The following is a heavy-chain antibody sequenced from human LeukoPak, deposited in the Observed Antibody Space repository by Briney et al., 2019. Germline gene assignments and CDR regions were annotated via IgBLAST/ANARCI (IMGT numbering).Heavy chain of an antibody. CDR2: ISYDGSNK. D-gene: IGHD3-22*01. Sequence: PGGSLRLSCAASGFTFSSYAMHWVRQAPGKGLEWVAVISYDGSNKYYADSVKGRFTISRDNSKNTLYLQMNSLRAEDTAVYYCAREYYYDSSGFHPNFDYWGQGTLVTVS. CDR3: AREYYYDSSGFHPNFDY. CDR1: GFTFSSYA. V-gene: IGHV3-30-3*01. J-gene: IGHJ4*02.